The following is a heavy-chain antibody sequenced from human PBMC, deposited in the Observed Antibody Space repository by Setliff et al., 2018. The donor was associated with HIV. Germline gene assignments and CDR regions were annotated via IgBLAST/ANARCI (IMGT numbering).Heavy chain of an antibody. CDR3: ARMRGGHNIREGAFDI. V-gene: IGHV1-18*01. D-gene: IGHD1-20*01. Sequence: ASVKVSCKASGYTFSTYAISWVRQAPGQGLEWMGWISTYNGNTRYAQKVQGRVTMTTDTSTSTAYMELRSLRSDDTAVYYCARMRGGHNIREGAFDIWGQGTMVTVSS. CDR2: ISTYNGNT. J-gene: IGHJ3*02. CDR1: GYTFSTYA.